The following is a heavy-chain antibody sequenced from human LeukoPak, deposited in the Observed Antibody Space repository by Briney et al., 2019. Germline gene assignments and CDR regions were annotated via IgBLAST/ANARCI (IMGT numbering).Heavy chain of an antibody. D-gene: IGHD6-13*01. Sequence: PGGSLRLSCAASGFTVSSNYMSWVRQAPGKGLEWVASIKGDGSQKQYVDSVKGRFTISRDNAEKSLYLQMNSLRAEDTAVYYCARDPGLYSSSSNWFDPWGQGTLVTVSS. CDR2: IKGDGSQK. J-gene: IGHJ5*02. V-gene: IGHV3-7*01. CDR3: ARDPGLYSSSSNWFDP. CDR1: GFTVSSNY.